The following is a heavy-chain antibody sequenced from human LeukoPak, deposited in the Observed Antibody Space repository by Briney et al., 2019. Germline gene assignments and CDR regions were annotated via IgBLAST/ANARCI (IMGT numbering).Heavy chain of an antibody. Sequence: SETLSLTCTVSGGSISSSSYYWGWIRQPPGKGLEWIGSIYYSGSTYYNPSLKSRVTISLDTSKNQFSLRLSSVTAADTAVYYCARVTGYMIEDYFDYWGQGTLVTVPS. V-gene: IGHV4-39*07. CDR1: GGSISSSSYY. CDR3: ARVTGYMIEDYFDY. J-gene: IGHJ4*02. D-gene: IGHD3-22*01. CDR2: IYYSGST.